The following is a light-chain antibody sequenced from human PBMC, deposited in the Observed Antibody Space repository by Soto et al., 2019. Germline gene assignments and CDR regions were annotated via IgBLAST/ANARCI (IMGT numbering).Light chain of an antibody. CDR3: QQYNNWPRT. CDR2: GAN. V-gene: IGKV3-15*01. CDR1: QSVSTN. J-gene: IGKJ1*01. Sequence: EIGMTQSPATLSVSPGVRATRSCRASQSVSTNLAWYQQKPGQAPRLLIYGANTRATGIPARFSGSGSGTEFTLTISSLQSEDFAVYYCQQYNNWPRTFGQGTKVDIK.